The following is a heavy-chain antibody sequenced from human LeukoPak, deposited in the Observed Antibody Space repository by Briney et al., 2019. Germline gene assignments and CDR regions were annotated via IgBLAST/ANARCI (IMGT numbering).Heavy chain of an antibody. D-gene: IGHD5-12*01. V-gene: IGHV3-21*01. Sequence: PGGSLRLSCAASGFTFSSYWMNWVRQAPGKGLEWVSSISSSSSYIYYADSVKGRFTISRDNAKNSLYLQMNSLRAEDTAVYYCARVEYSGWNLEYWGQGTLVTVSS. J-gene: IGHJ4*02. CDR1: GFTFSSYW. CDR2: ISSSSSYI. CDR3: ARVEYSGWNLEY.